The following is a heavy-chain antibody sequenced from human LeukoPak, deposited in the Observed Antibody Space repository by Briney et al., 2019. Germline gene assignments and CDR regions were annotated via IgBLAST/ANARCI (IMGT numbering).Heavy chain of an antibody. D-gene: IGHD5-18*01. J-gene: IGHJ4*02. CDR3: ARTARHLDY. CDR1: GFTFSDPY. Sequence: PGGSLRLSCEVSGFTFSDPYMSWIRQAPGKGLECLSYISGSGTDINYADSVRGRFTISRDNAKNLLYLQMNDLRVEDTAVYYCARTARHLDYWGQGTLVTVSS. CDR2: ISGSGTDI. V-gene: IGHV3-11*04.